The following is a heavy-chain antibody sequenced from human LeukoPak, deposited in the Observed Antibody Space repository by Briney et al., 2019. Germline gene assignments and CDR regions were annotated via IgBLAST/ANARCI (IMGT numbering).Heavy chain of an antibody. CDR1: GFTFSSYA. Sequence: GGSLRLSCVASGFTFSSYAMSWVRQAPGKGLEWVSAISGSGGSTYYADSVKGRFTISRDNSKNTLYLQMNSLRAEDTAVYYCAKGPHDSSGSDYWGQGTLVTVSS. CDR2: ISGSGGST. CDR3: AKGPHDSSGSDY. J-gene: IGHJ4*02. D-gene: IGHD3-22*01. V-gene: IGHV3-23*01.